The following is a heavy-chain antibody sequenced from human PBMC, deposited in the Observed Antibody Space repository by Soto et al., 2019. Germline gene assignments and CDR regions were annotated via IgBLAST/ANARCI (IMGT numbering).Heavy chain of an antibody. V-gene: IGHV1-18*01. CDR2: ISLYSDGT. Sequence: GASVKVSCKTSGYTFSNYGITWVRQAPGQPLEWLGWISLYSDGTNYAQKVQGRVSMTTDTSTTTAYMELRSLRSDDTAVYYCGSVVPGAEAWFGPWGQGTMVT. CDR1: GYTFSNYG. J-gene: IGHJ5*02. CDR3: GSVVPGAEAWFGP. D-gene: IGHD6-6*01.